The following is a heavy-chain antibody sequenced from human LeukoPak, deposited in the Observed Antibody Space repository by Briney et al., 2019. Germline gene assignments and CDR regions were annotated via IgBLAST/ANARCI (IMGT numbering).Heavy chain of an antibody. D-gene: IGHD6-13*01. V-gene: IGHV4-4*07. J-gene: IGHJ5*02. Sequence: SETLSLTCTVSGGFISSYYWSWIRQPAGKGLEWIGRIYTSGSTNYNPSLKSRVTMSVDTSKNQFSLKLSSVTAADTAVYYCARGRYRYSSFYNWFDPWGQGTLVTVSS. CDR2: IYTSGST. CDR1: GGFISSYY. CDR3: ARGRYRYSSFYNWFDP.